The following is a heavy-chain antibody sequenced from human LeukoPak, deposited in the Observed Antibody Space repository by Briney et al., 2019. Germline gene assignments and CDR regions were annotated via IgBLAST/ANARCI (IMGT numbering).Heavy chain of an antibody. CDR2: ISAYNGNT. D-gene: IGHD3-10*01. V-gene: IGHV1-18*01. CDR3: ARVSYYGSGSLNWFDP. J-gene: IGHJ5*02. Sequence: ASVKVSCMASGYTFTSYGISWVRQAPGQGLEWMGWISAYNGNTNYAQKLQGRVTMTTDTSTSTAYMELRSLRSDDTAVYYCARVSYYGSGSLNWFDPWGQGTLVTVSS. CDR1: GYTFTSYG.